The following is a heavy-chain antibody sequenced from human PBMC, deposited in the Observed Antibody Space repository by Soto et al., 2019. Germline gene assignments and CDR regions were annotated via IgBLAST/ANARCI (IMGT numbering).Heavy chain of an antibody. CDR1: GFTFSSYG. CDR3: AKDSQDSSGYYTVVP. V-gene: IGHV3-30*18. Sequence: GGSLRLSCAASGFTFSSYGMHWVRQAPGKGLEWVAVISYDGSNKYYADSVKGRFTISRDNSKNTLYLQMNSLRAEDTAVYYCAKDSQDSSGYYTVVPWGQGTLVTVCS. D-gene: IGHD3-22*01. CDR2: ISYDGSNK. J-gene: IGHJ5*02.